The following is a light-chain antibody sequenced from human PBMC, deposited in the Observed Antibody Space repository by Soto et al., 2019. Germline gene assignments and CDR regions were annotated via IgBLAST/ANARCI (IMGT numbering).Light chain of an antibody. CDR1: SSDVGGYKY. J-gene: IGLJ2*01. CDR2: EVN. Sequence: QSALTHPASVSGSPGQSITISCAGVSSDVGGYKYGSWYQQHPGKAPKLMIFEVNNRPSVVSSRFSGSESGNTASLTISDLQAEDEADYYCSLYTSSRSLVVGGGTKVTVL. CDR3: SLYTSSRSLV. V-gene: IGLV2-14*01.